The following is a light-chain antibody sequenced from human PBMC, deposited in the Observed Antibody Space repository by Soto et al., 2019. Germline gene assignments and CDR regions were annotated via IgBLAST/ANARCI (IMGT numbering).Light chain of an antibody. V-gene: IGKV1-12*01. Sequence: DIEMTQSPSSVSASVGDTVTITCRASRDVRDWLAWYQQRPGTAPKVLIYAASTLQSGVPSRFSGSGSRTLFTLTISSLQPEDFATYYCQQANSFPLTFGGGTKVEIK. CDR3: QQANSFPLT. J-gene: IGKJ4*02. CDR2: AAS. CDR1: RDVRDW.